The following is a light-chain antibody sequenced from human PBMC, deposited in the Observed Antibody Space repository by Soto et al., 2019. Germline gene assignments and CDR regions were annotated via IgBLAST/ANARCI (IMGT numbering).Light chain of an antibody. J-gene: IGKJ1*01. V-gene: IGKV1-5*01. Sequence: DIQISPSPSTLSAAVGGTVTITCRASQSISSGLAWYQQRPGKAPKILIYHASSLETGVPSRFSGSGSGTEFTLTISSLQPDDFATYYCQHYNSYGTFGQGTKVDIK. CDR2: HAS. CDR1: QSISSG. CDR3: QHYNSYGT.